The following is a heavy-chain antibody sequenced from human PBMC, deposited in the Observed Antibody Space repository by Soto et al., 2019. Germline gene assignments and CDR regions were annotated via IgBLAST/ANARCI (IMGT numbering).Heavy chain of an antibody. Sequence: QVQLVESGGGVVQPGRSLRLSCAASGFTFSSYGMHWVRQAPGKGLEWVAVIWYDGSNKYYADSVKGRFTISRDNSKETLYWQRNSLGSEDTAVYYCGRGLFGVVHSFDIWGQGTMVTVSS. CDR3: GRGLFGVVHSFDI. V-gene: IGHV3-33*01. CDR2: IWYDGSNK. J-gene: IGHJ3*02. D-gene: IGHD3-3*01. CDR1: GFTFSSYG.